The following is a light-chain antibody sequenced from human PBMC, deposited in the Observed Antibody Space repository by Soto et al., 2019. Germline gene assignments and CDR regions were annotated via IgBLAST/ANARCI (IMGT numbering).Light chain of an antibody. J-gene: IGLJ1*01. CDR3: TSYTGTSTLYV. Sequence: GRAPKVMIYEVSNRPSGISNRFSGSKSGNTASLTISGLQAEDEADYYCTSYTGTSTLYVFGSGTKVTVL. V-gene: IGLV2-14*01. CDR2: EVS.